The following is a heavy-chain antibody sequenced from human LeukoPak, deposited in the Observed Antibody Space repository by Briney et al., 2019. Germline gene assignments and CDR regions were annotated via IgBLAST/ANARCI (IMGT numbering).Heavy chain of an antibody. CDR2: IYYSGST. D-gene: IGHD6-13*01. Sequence: PSETLSLTCTVSGGSISSYYWSWIRQPPGKGLEWIGYIYYSGSTNYNPSLKSRVTISVDTSKNQFPLKLSSVTAADTAVYYCARHRAAAGIVAFDYWGQGTLVTVSS. J-gene: IGHJ4*02. CDR1: GGSISSYY. V-gene: IGHV4-59*08. CDR3: ARHRAAAGIVAFDY.